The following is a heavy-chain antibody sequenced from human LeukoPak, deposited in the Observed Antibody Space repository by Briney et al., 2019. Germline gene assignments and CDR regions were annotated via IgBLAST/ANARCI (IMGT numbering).Heavy chain of an antibody. CDR2: IYSGGST. Sequence: GGSLRLSCAASGFTVSSNYMSWVRQAPGKGLEWVSVIYSGGSTYYADSVKGRFTISRGNSKNTLYLQMNSLRAEDTAVYYCARGAPYCSSTSCYVNWFDPWGQGTLVTVSS. CDR1: GFTVSSNY. D-gene: IGHD2-2*01. V-gene: IGHV3-53*01. CDR3: ARGAPYCSSTSCYVNWFDP. J-gene: IGHJ5*02.